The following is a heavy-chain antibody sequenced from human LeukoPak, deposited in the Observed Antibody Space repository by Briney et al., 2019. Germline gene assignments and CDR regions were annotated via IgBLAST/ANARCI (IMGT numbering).Heavy chain of an antibody. CDR3: ARGPQSKEGPIIAASWDYYYGMDV. Sequence: ASVKVSCKASGYTFTSYAMHWVRQAPGQRLEWMGWINAGNGNTKYSQKFQGRVTITRDTSASTAYMELSSLRSEDTAVYYCARGPQSKEGPIIAASWDYYYGMDVWGQGTTVTVSS. CDR1: GYTFTSYA. D-gene: IGHD6-13*01. J-gene: IGHJ6*02. V-gene: IGHV1-3*01. CDR2: INAGNGNT.